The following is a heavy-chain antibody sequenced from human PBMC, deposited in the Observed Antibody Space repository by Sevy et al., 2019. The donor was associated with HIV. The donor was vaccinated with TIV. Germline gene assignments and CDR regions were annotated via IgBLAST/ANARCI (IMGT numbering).Heavy chain of an antibody. D-gene: IGHD5-12*01. CDR3: ARDIVATRPPLWDYYYGMDV. V-gene: IGHV1-18*01. J-gene: IGHJ6*02. CDR2: ISAYNGNT. CDR1: GYTFTSYG. Sequence: ASVKVSCKASGYTFTSYGISWVRQAPGQGLEWMGWISAYNGNTNYAQKLQGRVTMTTDTSTSTAYMELRSLRSDDTAVYYCARDIVATRPPLWDYYYGMDVWGQGTTVTVSS.